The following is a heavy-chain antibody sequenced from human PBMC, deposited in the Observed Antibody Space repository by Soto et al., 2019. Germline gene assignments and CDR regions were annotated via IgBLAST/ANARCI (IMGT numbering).Heavy chain of an antibody. Sequence: GGSLRLSCAASGFTFSSYGMHWVRQAPGKGLEWVAVIWYDGSNKYYADSVKDRFTISRDNSKNTLYLQMNSLRAEDTAVYYCAREAMTTVTSTDAFDIWGQGTMVTVSS. CDR2: IWYDGSNK. V-gene: IGHV3-33*01. CDR1: GFTFSSYG. CDR3: AREAMTTVTSTDAFDI. J-gene: IGHJ3*02. D-gene: IGHD4-17*01.